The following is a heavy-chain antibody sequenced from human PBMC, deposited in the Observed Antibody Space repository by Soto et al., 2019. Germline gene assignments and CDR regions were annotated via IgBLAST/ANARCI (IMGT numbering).Heavy chain of an antibody. CDR3: ARDISPTVSVASDI. D-gene: IGHD4-4*01. J-gene: IGHJ3*02. V-gene: IGHV1-18*01. CDR1: GYSFTSYG. CDR2: ISAYNGNT. Sequence: GASVKVSCKASGYSFTSYGISWVRQAPGQGLEWMGWISAYNGNTNYAQKLQGRVTMTTDTSTSTAYMELRSLRSDDTAVYYCARDISPTVSVASDIWGQGTMVTVSS.